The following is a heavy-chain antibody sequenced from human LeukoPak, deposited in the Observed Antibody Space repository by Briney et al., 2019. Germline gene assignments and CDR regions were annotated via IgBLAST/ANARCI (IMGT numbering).Heavy chain of an antibody. CDR1: GFTVSSNY. D-gene: IGHD4-23*01. CDR3: ARGRYDYGGKGYFDY. V-gene: IGHV3-21*01. J-gene: IGHJ4*02. CDR2: ISSSSSYI. Sequence: GGSLRLSCAASGFTVSSNYMSWVRQAPGKGLEWVSSISSSSSYIYYADSVKGRFTISRDNAKNSLYLQMNSLRAEDTAVYYCARGRYDYGGKGYFDYWGQGTLVTVSS.